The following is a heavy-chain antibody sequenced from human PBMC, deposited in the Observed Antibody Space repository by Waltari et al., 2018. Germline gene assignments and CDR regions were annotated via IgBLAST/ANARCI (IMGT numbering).Heavy chain of an antibody. J-gene: IGHJ4*02. CDR3: ATGRITIFGVVPPFDY. CDR2: VDTEDGET. CDR1: GYTFTDYY. V-gene: IGHV1-69-2*01. D-gene: IGHD3-3*01. Sequence: EVQLVQSGAEVKKPGATVKISCQVSGYTFTDYYMPWVQQAPGKGLEWMGMVDTEDGETIYAEKFQGRVTITADTSTDTAYMELSSLRSEDTAVYYCATGRITIFGVVPPFDYWGQGTLVTVSS.